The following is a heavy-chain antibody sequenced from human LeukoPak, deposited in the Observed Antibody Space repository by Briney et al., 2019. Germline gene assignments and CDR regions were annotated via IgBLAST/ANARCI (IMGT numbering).Heavy chain of an antibody. V-gene: IGHV1-46*01. CDR2: INPSGGSS. CDR3: ARWMGRGYSYGYGLDY. CDR1: GYTFTSYY. Sequence: ASVKASCKASGYTFTSYYMHWVRQAPGQGLEWMGIINPSGGSSSYAQKFQGRVSMTRDTSTSTVYMELSSLRSEDTAVYYCARWMGRGYSYGYGLDYWGQGTLVIVSS. D-gene: IGHD5-18*01. J-gene: IGHJ4*02.